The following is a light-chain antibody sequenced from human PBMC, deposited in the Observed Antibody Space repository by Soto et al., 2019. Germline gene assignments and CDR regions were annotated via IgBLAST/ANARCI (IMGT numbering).Light chain of an antibody. CDR3: QQSYSTPIT. CDR2: GAS. V-gene: IGKV3-20*01. Sequence: EIVLTQSPGTLSLSPGERATLSCRASQSVTSTYLGWYQQKPGQAPSLLIYGASSRATGIPDRFSGSGSGTDFTLTISSLQPEDFATYYCQQSYSTPITFGQGTRLEIK. J-gene: IGKJ5*01. CDR1: QSVTSTY.